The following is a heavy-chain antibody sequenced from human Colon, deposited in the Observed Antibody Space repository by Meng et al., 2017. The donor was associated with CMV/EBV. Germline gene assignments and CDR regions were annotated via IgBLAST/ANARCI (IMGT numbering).Heavy chain of an antibody. J-gene: IGHJ4*02. CDR3: ATLRVGDTDFFEY. D-gene: IGHD1-26*01. CDR2: ISSSSSSI. V-gene: IGHV3-21*01. CDR1: GFTFSSYS. Sequence: GESLKISCAASGFTFSSYSLNWVRQAPGKGLEWVSSISSSSSSIYYADSVKGRFTISRDNAKSSLYLQMNSLRAEDTAVYYCATLRVGDTDFFEYWGLGTLVTVSS.